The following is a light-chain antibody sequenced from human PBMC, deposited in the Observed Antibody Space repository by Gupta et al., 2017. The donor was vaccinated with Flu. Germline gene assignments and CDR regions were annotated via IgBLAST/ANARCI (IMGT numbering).Light chain of an antibody. J-gene: IGLJ3*02. Sequence: SALTQPASVSGSPGQSITISCTGTSSDVDGHAYVSWYQQHPGKAPKLFIYEVSIRPSGVANRVSASKSGNTASLTVSGLQAEDEAEYYCSSYTSSDTWVFGGGTKLTVL. CDR3: SSYTSSDTWV. CDR1: SSDVDGHAY. CDR2: EVS. V-gene: IGLV2-14*01.